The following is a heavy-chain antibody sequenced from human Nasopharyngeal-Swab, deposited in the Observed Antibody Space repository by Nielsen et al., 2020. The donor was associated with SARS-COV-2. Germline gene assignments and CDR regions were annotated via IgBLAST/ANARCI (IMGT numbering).Heavy chain of an antibody. CDR2: ISSSGSTI. Sequence: GESLKISFAASGFTFSIYDLNWFRQAPWKGLEWVSYISSSGSTIYYADSVKGRFTISRDNAKNSLYLQMNSLRAEGTAVYYCAKENYDYVWGTSGGMDVWGQGTTVTVSS. CDR3: AKENYDYVWGTSGGMDV. CDR1: GFTFSIYD. J-gene: IGHJ6*02. V-gene: IGHV3-48*03. D-gene: IGHD3-16*01.